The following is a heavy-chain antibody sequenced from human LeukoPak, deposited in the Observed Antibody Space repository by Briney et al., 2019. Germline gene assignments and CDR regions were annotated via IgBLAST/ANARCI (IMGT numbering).Heavy chain of an antibody. CDR2: ISYGGSNK. CDR1: GFTFSSYA. CDR3: ARLRIQSGGCSSTSCPSYMDV. J-gene: IGHJ6*03. D-gene: IGHD2-2*01. Sequence: GGSLRLSCAASGFTFSSYAMHWVRQAPGKGLEWVAVISYGGSNKYYADSVKGRFTISRDNSKNTLYLQMNSLRAEDTAVYYCARLRIQSGGCSSTSCPSYMDVWGKGTTVTVSS. V-gene: IGHV3-30*01.